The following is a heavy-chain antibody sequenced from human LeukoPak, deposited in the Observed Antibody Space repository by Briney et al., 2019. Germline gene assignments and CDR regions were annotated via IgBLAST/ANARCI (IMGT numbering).Heavy chain of an antibody. CDR3: ARIYCSSTNCYRHFDY. CDR2: MKQDGSEK. V-gene: IGHV3-7*01. Sequence: GGSLRLSCTASGFTFGTYWMTWVRQAPGKGLEWVANMKQDGSEKYYVDSVKGRFTISRDNAKNSPYLQMNSLRAEDTAVYYCARIYCSSTNCYRHFDYWGQGTLVTVSS. J-gene: IGHJ4*02. D-gene: IGHD2-2*01. CDR1: GFTFGTYW.